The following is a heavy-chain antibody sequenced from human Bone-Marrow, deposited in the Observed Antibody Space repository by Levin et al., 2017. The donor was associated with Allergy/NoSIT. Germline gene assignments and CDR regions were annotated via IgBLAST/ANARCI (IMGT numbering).Heavy chain of an antibody. Sequence: GESLKISCAASGFTFSSYAMSWVRQAPGKGLEWVSAISGSGGSTYYADSVKGRFTISRVNSKNTLYLQMNSLRAEDTAVYYCAKVKRPIIAVAFDYWGQGTLVTVSS. CDR1: GFTFSSYA. CDR3: AKVKRPIIAVAFDY. J-gene: IGHJ4*02. D-gene: IGHD6-19*01. V-gene: IGHV3-23*01. CDR2: ISGSGGST.